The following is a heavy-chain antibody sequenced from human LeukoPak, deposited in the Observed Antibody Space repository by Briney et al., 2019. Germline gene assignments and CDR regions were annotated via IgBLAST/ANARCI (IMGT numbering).Heavy chain of an antibody. CDR2: ISGSGGST. J-gene: IGHJ4*02. CDR3: AKVRRHYDSSGYAEKVFDY. D-gene: IGHD3-22*01. V-gene: IGHV3-23*01. Sequence: PGGSLRLSCAASGFTFSSYAMSWVRQAPGKGLEWVSAISGSGGSTYYADSVKGRFTISRDNSKNTLYLQMNSLRAEDTAVYYCAKVRRHYDSSGYAEKVFDYWGQGTLVTVSS. CDR1: GFTFSSYA.